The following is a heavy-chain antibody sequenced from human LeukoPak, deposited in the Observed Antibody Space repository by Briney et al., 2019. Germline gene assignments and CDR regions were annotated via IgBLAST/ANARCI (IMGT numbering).Heavy chain of an antibody. CDR2: IYYSGST. V-gene: IGHV4-59*01. CDR3: ARDRTPPYCSSTSCYSSGEIDY. J-gene: IGHJ4*02. D-gene: IGHD2-2*01. CDR1: GGSISSYY. Sequence: PSETLSLTCTVSGGSISSYYWSWIRQPPGKGLEWIGYIYYSGSTNYNPSLKSRVTISVDTSKNQSSLKLSSVTAADTAVYYCARDRTPPYCSSTSCYSSGEIDYWGQGTLVTVSS.